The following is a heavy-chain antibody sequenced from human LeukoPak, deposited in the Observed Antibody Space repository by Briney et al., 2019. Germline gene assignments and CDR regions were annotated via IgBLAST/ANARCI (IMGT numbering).Heavy chain of an antibody. CDR1: GGSISSYY. J-gene: IGHJ4*02. D-gene: IGHD4-17*01. CDR3: ARYREDGDYSDY. CDR2: IYYSGST. Sequence: SETLSLTCTVSGGSISSYYWSWIRQPPGKGLEWIGYIYYSGSTNYNPSLKSRVTISVDTSKNQFSLKLSSVTAADTAVYYCARYREDGDYSDYWGQGTLVTVSS. V-gene: IGHV4-59*01.